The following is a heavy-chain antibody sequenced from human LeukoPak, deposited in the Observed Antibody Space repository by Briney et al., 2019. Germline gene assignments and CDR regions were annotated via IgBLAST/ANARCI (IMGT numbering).Heavy chain of an antibody. Sequence: GGSLRLSCAASGFSFRDFWMTWVRQAPGKGLEWVANINQGGSVKYYVDSVMGRFTISRDDAESSLYVQMNSLRDEDTAVYYCARFGYSGWNLEYWGQGTLVTVSS. V-gene: IGHV3-7*01. CDR1: GFSFRDFW. CDR3: ARFGYSGWNLEY. J-gene: IGHJ4*02. D-gene: IGHD5-12*01. CDR2: INQGGSVK.